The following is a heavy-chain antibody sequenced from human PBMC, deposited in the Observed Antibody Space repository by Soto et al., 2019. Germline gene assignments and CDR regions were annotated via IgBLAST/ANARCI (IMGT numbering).Heavy chain of an antibody. CDR2: TSYDGSNK. D-gene: IGHD3-3*02. CDR1: GFTFSSYG. V-gene: IGHV3-30*03. J-gene: IGHJ6*02. CDR3: AYLLGLLATYYHYCMYV. Sequence: QVQLVESGGGVVQPGRSLRLSCAVSGFTFSSYGMYWVRQAPGKGLEWVAGTSYDGSNKYYADSVKGRFTISRDNSKNTLYLQMNSLRAEDTAVYYCAYLLGLLATYYHYCMYVWGQGTTVTVSS.